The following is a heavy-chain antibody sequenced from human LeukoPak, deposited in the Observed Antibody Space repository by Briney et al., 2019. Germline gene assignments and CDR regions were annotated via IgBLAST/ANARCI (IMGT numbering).Heavy chain of an antibody. CDR3: ARVPSWFGDGYFDY. Sequence: GGSLRLSCAASGFTVSSNYMSWVRQAPGKGLEWVSVIYSGGSTYYADSVKGRFTISRDNSKNTLYLQMNSLRAEDTAVYYCARVPSWFGDGYFDYWGQGTLVTVSS. CDR1: GFTVSSNY. V-gene: IGHV3-53*01. D-gene: IGHD3-10*01. J-gene: IGHJ4*02. CDR2: IYSGGST.